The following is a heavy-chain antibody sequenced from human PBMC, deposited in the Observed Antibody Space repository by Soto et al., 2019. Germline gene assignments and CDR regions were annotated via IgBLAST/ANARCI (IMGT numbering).Heavy chain of an antibody. CDR2: ISGFSAGSAST. CDR1: GFTFNSYA. J-gene: IGHJ3*01. CDR3: ARVPLFFGLYAFDF. D-gene: IGHD3-10*01. V-gene: IGHV3-23*01. Sequence: EVQLLESGGGLVQPGGSLRLSCAASGFTFNSYAMHWVRQAPGKGLEWVSGISGFSAGSASTYFADSVKGRFIISRDNSNNTLYLQMNILRAADTALYYCARVPLFFGLYAFDFWGHGTLVTVSS.